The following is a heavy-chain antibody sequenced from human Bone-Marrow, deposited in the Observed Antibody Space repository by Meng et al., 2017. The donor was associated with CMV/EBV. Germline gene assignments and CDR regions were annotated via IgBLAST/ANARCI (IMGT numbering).Heavy chain of an antibody. CDR3: ARARTGGAGSFDY. CDR2: IIPIPAMA. CDR1: GDTFSNYT. V-gene: IGHV1-69*02. J-gene: IGHJ4*02. D-gene: IGHD2-8*02. Sequence: SVKVSCKASGDTFSNYTISWVRQAPGQGLEWMARIIPIPAMANYAQEFQGRVTITADKSTSTVYMELRSLTSEDTAVYFCARARTGGAGSFDYWGQGTLVTFSS.